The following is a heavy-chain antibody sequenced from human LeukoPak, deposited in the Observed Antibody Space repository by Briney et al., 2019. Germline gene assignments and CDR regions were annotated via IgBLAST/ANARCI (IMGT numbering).Heavy chain of an antibody. CDR1: GCSLSSSY. J-gene: IGHJ4*02. D-gene: IGHD3-10*01. Sequence: PGWAVRLSCVGCGCSLSSSYMSWVRQAAGGGRAGVANITQDGNKNYYVDSVKGRFTISRDNAKNSLYLQMNRLRADDTAVYYCARDPRGSEYSHFDSWGQGTLVTVSS. CDR2: ITQDGNKN. CDR3: ARDPRGSEYSHFDS. V-gene: IGHV3-7*01.